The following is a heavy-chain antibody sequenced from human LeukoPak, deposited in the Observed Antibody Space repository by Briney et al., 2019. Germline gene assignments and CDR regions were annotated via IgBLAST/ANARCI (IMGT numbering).Heavy chain of an antibody. CDR3: ARDRGAGTNRYWNAYFDY. CDR2: IYTSGST. CDR1: GGSISSGSYY. D-gene: IGHD1-1*01. Sequence: SETLSLTCTASGGSISSGSYYWSWIRQPAGKGLEWIGRIYTSGSTNYNPSLKSRVTISVDTSKNQFSLKLSSVTAADTAVYYCARDRGAGTNRYWNAYFDYWGQGTLVTVSS. J-gene: IGHJ4*02. V-gene: IGHV4-61*02.